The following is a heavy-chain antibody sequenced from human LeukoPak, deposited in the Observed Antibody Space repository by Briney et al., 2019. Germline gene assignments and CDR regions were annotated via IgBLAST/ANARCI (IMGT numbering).Heavy chain of an antibody. V-gene: IGHV3-66*01. CDR2: IYSGGST. CDR1: GFTVSSNY. J-gene: IGHJ4*02. CDR3: ARDPLYSSGPDY. Sequence: PGGSLRLSCAASGFTVSSNYMSWVRQAPGKGLEWDSVIYSGGSTYYADSVKGRFTISRDNSKNTLYLQMNSLRAEDTAVYYCARDPLYSSGPDYWGQGTLVTVSS. D-gene: IGHD6-19*01.